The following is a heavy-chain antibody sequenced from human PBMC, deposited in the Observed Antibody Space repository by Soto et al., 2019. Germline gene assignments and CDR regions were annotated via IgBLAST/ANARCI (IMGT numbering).Heavy chain of an antibody. J-gene: IGHJ4*02. D-gene: IGHD3-22*01. V-gene: IGHV4-31*03. Sequence: QVQLQESGPGLVKPSQTLSLTCTVSGGSISSGGYYWSWIRQHPGKGLEWIGYIYYSGSTYYNPSLKSRVTISVDTSKHQFSLKLSSVTAADTAVYYCARARYDSSGYSYYFDYWGQGTLVTVSS. CDR3: ARARYDSSGYSYYFDY. CDR1: GGSISSGGYY. CDR2: IYYSGST.